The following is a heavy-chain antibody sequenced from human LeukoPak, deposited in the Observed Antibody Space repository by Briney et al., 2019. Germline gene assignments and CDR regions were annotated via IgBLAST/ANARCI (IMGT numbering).Heavy chain of an antibody. J-gene: IGHJ3*02. CDR3: ARDPAQLVGTNAFDI. CDR2: IYYSGST. D-gene: IGHD1-26*01. CDR1: GGSITNYY. V-gene: IGHV4-59*12. Sequence: SETLSLTCSVSGGSITNYYWSWIRQPPGKGLEWIGYIYYSGSTYYNPSLKSRVTISVDTSKNQFSLKLSSVTAADTAVYYCARDPAQLVGTNAFDIWGQGTMVTVSS.